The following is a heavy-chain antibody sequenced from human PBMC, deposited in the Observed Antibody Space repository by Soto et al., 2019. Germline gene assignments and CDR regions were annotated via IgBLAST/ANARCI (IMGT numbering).Heavy chain of an antibody. V-gene: IGHV1-18*04. D-gene: IGHD3-16*01. CDR2: ISGYSGNA. J-gene: IGHJ4*02. Sequence: VQVMQSGAAVKKPGDSVKVSCKNSGYIFSDYGINWVRQAPGQGLEWMGWISGYSGNANLAQKFKGRVTMTTDKSTRTAYIELRRLRAEDTAVYYWATRTSGTTFVEADYWRQGTLVTVSS. CDR1: GYIFSDYG. CDR3: ATRTSGTTFVEADY.